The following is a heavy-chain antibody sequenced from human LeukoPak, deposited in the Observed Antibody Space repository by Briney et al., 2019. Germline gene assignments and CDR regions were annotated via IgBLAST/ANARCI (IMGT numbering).Heavy chain of an antibody. CDR2: INSDGSST. Sequence: QTGGSLRLSCAAFGFTFSSYWMHWVRQAPGKGLVWVSRINSDGSSTSYADSVKGRFTISRDNSKNTLYLQLNSLRAEDTAVYYCAKVYHVFWSGYLDYWGQGTLVTVSS. J-gene: IGHJ4*02. CDR1: GFTFSSYW. D-gene: IGHD3-3*01. CDR3: AKVYHVFWSGYLDY. V-gene: IGHV3-74*01.